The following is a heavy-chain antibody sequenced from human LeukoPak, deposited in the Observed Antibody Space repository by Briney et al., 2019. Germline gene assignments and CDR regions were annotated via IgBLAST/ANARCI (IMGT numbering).Heavy chain of an antibody. Sequence: GGSLRLSCTASGFTFRNYAMHWVRQAPGKGLEGVAVILYAENNKYYADSVKGRFTISRDNSKNTLYLQMNSLRAEDTAVYYCASCLEYCSSTSLGNDAFDIWGQGTVVTVSS. CDR3: ASCLEYCSSTSLGNDAFDI. V-gene: IGHV3-30-3*01. J-gene: IGHJ3*02. CDR2: ILYAENNK. D-gene: IGHD2-2*01. CDR1: GFTFRNYA.